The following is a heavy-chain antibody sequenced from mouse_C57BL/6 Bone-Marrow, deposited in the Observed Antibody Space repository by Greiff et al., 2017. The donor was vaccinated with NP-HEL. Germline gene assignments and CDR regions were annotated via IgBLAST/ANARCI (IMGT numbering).Heavy chain of an antibody. CDR1: GYTFTSYW. V-gene: IGHV1-50*01. J-gene: IGHJ2*01. CDR2: IDPSDSYT. Sequence: VQLQQPGAELVKPGASVKLSCKASGYTFTSYWMQWVKQRPGQGLEWIGEIDPSDSYTNYNQKFKGKATLTVDTSSSTAYMQLSSLTSEDSAVYYCARGLLWYLFDYWGQGTTLTVSS. CDR3: ARGLLWYLFDY. D-gene: IGHD2-1*01.